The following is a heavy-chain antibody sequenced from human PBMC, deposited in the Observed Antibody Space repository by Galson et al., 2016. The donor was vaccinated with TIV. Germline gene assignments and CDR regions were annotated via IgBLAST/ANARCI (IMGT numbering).Heavy chain of an antibody. CDR2: IDWDDDK. D-gene: IGHD3-22*01. Sequence: PALVKPTQTLTLTCTFSGFSLNTDGMCVNWIRQPPGKALEWLARIDWDDDKSYTSSLKTRLTISKDTSENQVVLTMTNMDPVDTATYYCARISGYYDSSGHYIPRSFDYWGQGTPVTVSS. CDR3: ARISGYYDSSGHYIPRSFDY. J-gene: IGHJ4*02. CDR1: GFSLNTDGMC. V-gene: IGHV2-70*11.